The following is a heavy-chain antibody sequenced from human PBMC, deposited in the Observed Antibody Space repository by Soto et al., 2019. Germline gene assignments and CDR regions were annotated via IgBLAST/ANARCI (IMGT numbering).Heavy chain of an antibody. J-gene: IGHJ4*02. CDR1: GGSISSSSYY. V-gene: IGHV4-39*07. CDR3: ARELVTDSSGYSVVGDY. D-gene: IGHD3-22*01. Sequence: SETLSLTCTVSGGSISSSSYYWGWIRQPSGKGLEWIGSIYYSGSTYYNPSLKSRVTISVDTSKNQFSLKLSSVTAADTAVYYRARELVTDSSGYSVVGDYWGQGTLVTVSS. CDR2: IYYSGST.